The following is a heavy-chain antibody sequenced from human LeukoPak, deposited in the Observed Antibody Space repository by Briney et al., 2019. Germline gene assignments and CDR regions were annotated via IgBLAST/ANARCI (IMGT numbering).Heavy chain of an antibody. CDR1: GASFNTYY. CDR3: ARGPVALPNDRLSLFFDF. CDR2: VKHDGDT. J-gene: IGHJ5*01. D-gene: IGHD2-8*01. Sequence: SETLSLTCAVSGASFNTYYWRWIRQSPDKGLEWIGEVKHDGDTNVNPSLRSRVVMSVDASKNQFSLKMTSVTAADTAIYFCARGPVALPNDRLSLFFDFWGQGTLVTVSS. V-gene: IGHV4-34*01.